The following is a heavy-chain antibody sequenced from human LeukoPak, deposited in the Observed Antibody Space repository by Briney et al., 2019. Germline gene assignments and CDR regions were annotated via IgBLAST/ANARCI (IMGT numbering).Heavy chain of an antibody. D-gene: IGHD3-22*01. CDR1: GVSLGSSTNY. CDR2: MYYGGPT. V-gene: IGHV4-39*01. CDR3: ATGKFSGYYDY. J-gene: IGHJ4*02. Sequence: SDTLSLTCSVSGVSLGSSTNYGGWVRQTPGRGMEWHGSMYYGGPTYYNPSLKRRVSLSIDASMNQISQLLNSVTAADSFVFFCATGKFSGYYDYWGQGTLVTVAS.